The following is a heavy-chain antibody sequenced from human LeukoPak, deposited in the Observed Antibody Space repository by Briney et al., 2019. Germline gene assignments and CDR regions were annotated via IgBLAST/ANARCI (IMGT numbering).Heavy chain of an antibody. V-gene: IGHV4-59*01. CDR1: GGSISSYY. CDR2: ISYSGST. D-gene: IGHD1-26*01. J-gene: IGHJ4*02. CDR3: ARGGSYGTNFDY. Sequence: PSETLSLTCTVSGGSISSYYWSWIRQPPGKGLEWIGYISYSGSTKYIPSLKSRVTISVDTSKNQFSLKLSSVTAADTAVYYCARGGSYGTNFDYWGQGTLVTVSS.